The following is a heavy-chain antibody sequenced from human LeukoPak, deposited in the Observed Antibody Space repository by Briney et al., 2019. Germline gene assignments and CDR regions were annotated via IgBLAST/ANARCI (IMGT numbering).Heavy chain of an antibody. CDR2: ISGSADST. J-gene: IGHJ4*02. CDR1: GFTFSSHA. Sequence: GGSLRLSCAASGFTFSSHAMSWVRQAPGKGLEWVSAISGSADSTYYADSVKGRFTVSRDNSKNTLYLQMDSLRAEDTALYYCAKVRGRTVGYYFDYWGQGTLVTVSS. V-gene: IGHV3-23*01. CDR3: AKVRGRTVGYYFDY. D-gene: IGHD3-10*01.